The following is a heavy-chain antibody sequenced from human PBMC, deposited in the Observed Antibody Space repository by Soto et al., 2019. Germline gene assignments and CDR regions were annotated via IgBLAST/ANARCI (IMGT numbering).Heavy chain of an antibody. CDR2: IYYSGST. V-gene: IGHV4-59*08. Sequence: SETLSLTCTVSGGSISSYYWIWIRRPSGKGLEWIGYIYYSGSTNYNPSLKSRVTISVDTSKNQFSLKLSSVTAADTAVYYCARHEAGFPSGWFDPWGQGTLVTVSS. CDR3: ARHEAGFPSGWFDP. CDR1: GGSISSYY. J-gene: IGHJ5*02. D-gene: IGHD3-10*01.